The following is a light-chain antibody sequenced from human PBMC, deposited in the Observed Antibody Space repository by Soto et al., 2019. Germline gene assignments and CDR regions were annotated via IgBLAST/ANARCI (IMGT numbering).Light chain of an antibody. V-gene: IGKV1D-13*01. CDR3: RQFNNYPLT. J-gene: IGKJ5*01. CDR1: QGVSSS. Sequence: AIQLTQSPSSLSASVGDRVTITCRASQGVSSSLAWDQQKPGTAPKLLIYDASDSETGVPSRFSGSGSGTDFTLTSSRLQPEDFATYCCRQFNNYPLTFGQGTRLEI. CDR2: DAS.